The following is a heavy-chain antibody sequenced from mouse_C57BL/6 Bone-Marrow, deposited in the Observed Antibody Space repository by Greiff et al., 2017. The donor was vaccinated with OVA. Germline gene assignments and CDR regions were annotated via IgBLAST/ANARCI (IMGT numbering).Heavy chain of an antibody. Sequence: QVQLQQSGPELVKPGASVKISCKASGYAFSSSWMNWVKQRPGKGLAWIGRISPGDGDTNYNGKFKGKATLTADKSSSTAYMQLSSLTSEDSAVYFCAAYARFAYWGQGTLVTVSA. J-gene: IGHJ3*01. V-gene: IGHV1-82*01. CDR1: GYAFSSSW. CDR3: AAYARFAY. CDR2: ISPGDGDT. D-gene: IGHD6-1*01.